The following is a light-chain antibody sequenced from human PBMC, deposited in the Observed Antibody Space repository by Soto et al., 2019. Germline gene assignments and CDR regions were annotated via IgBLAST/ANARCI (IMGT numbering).Light chain of an antibody. Sequence: EIVMTQTPLSLSVARGETTSISCRSSQSLLHSDGYTYVDWYVQRPGQSPQLLIYLGSNRASGVPDRLSGSGSGTDFTLKISKVESEDVGIYYCMQVLHTPFSFGPGTKVDIK. CDR3: MQVLHTPFS. CDR1: QSLLHSDGYTY. V-gene: IGKV2-28*01. J-gene: IGKJ3*01. CDR2: LGS.